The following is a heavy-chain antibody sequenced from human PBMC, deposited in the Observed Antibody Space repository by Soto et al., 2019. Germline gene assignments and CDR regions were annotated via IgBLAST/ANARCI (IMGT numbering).Heavy chain of an antibody. V-gene: IGHV1-58*01. J-gene: IGHJ4*02. CDR3: AADATAWQQMVPSDY. CDR2: IAVGSGYT. CDR1: GFTFTSSA. Sequence: RASVKVSCKASGFTFTSSAFQWVRQARGQRLEWIGWIAVGSGYTNYAQRFQDRVTLTRDTSTATTYMELSRLTSEDTAIYYCAADATAWQQMVPSDYWGQGTLVTVSS. D-gene: IGHD2-8*01.